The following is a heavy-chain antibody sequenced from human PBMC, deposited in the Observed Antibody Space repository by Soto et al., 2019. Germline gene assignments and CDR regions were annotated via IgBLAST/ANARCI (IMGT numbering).Heavy chain of an antibody. CDR3: ARDQDVSNYHGMDV. D-gene: IGHD4-4*01. J-gene: IGHJ6*02. V-gene: IGHV1-69*13. Sequence: GASVKVSCKASGGTFSSYAISWVRQAPGQGLEWMGGIIPIFGTANYAQKFQGRVTITADESTSTAYMELSSLRSEDTAVYYCARDQDVSNYHGMDVWGQGTTVTVSS. CDR1: GGTFSSYA. CDR2: IIPIFGTA.